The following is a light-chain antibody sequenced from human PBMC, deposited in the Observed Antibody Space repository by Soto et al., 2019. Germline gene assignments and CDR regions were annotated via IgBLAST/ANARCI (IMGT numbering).Light chain of an antibody. Sequence: QSVLTQPTSASGTPGQRVTISCSGSSSNIGSNTVNWYQQLPGTAPKLLIYTNNQRPSGVPDRFSGSKSGTSASLAISGLQSEDEADYYCAAWDDSLSGYVFGPGTKVTVL. J-gene: IGLJ1*01. CDR3: AAWDDSLSGYV. V-gene: IGLV1-44*01. CDR2: TNN. CDR1: SSNIGSNT.